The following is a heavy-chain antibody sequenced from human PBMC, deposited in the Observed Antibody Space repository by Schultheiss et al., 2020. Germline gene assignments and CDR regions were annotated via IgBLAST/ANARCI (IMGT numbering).Heavy chain of an antibody. CDR1: GFTFSSYG. V-gene: IGHV3-33*01. D-gene: IGHD2-15*01. CDR2: IWYDGSNK. J-gene: IGHJ5*02. CDR3: ARDRGSGGSCYSNWFDP. Sequence: GGSLRLSCAASGFTFSSYGMHWVRQAPGKGLEWVAVIWYDGSNKYYADSVKGRFTISRDNSKNTLYLQMNSLRAEDTAVYYCARDRGSGGSCYSNWFDPWGQGTLVNV.